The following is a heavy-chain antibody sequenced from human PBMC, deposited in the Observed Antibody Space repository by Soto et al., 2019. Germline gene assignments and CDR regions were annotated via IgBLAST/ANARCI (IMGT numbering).Heavy chain of an antibody. V-gene: IGHV4-38-2*01. D-gene: IGHD1-26*01. CDR2: IYHSGST. Sequence: PSETLSLTCAVSGYSISSGYCWGWIRQPPGKGLEWIGSIYHSGSTYYNPSLKSRVTISVDTSRNQFSLKLSSVTAADTAVYYCARGDSRGSYFYWGQGTLVTVSS. CDR3: ARGDSRGSYFY. CDR1: GYSISSGYC. J-gene: IGHJ4*02.